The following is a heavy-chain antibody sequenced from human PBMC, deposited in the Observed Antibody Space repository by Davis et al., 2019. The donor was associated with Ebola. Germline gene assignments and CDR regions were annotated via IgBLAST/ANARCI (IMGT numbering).Heavy chain of an antibody. J-gene: IGHJ4*02. Sequence: PGGSLRLSCTASGFTFGDYAMSWVRQAPGKGLEWVGFIRSKAYGGTTEYAASVKGRFTISRDNSKNTLYLQMNSLRAEDTAVYYCASIDPAMVQGVILAPQFDYWGQGTLVTVSS. CDR1: GFTFGDYA. CDR2: IRSKAYGGTT. D-gene: IGHD3-10*01. CDR3: ASIDPAMVQGVILAPQFDY. V-gene: IGHV3-49*04.